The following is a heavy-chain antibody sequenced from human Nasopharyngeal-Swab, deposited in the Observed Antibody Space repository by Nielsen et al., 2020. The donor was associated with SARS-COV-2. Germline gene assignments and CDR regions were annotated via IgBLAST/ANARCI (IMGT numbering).Heavy chain of an antibody. Sequence: TLSLTCTVSGGSISSGSYYWSWIRQPAGKGLEWIGRIYTSGSTNYNPSLKSRVTISVDTSKNQFSLKLSSVTAADTAVYYCARDVGRGYSGYDSDYWGQGTLVTVSS. V-gene: IGHV4-61*02. D-gene: IGHD5-12*01. CDR3: ARDVGRGYSGYDSDY. CDR1: GGSISSGSYY. CDR2: IYTSGST. J-gene: IGHJ4*02.